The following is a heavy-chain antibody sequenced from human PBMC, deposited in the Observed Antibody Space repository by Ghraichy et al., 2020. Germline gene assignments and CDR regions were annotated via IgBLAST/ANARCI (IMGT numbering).Heavy chain of an antibody. Sequence: ASVKVSCKVSGYTLTELSMHWVRQAPGKGLEWMGGFDPEDGETIYAQKFQGRVTMTEDTSTDTAYMELSSLRSEDTAVYYCATVGEQWLVRRVGYDYWGQGTLVTVSS. J-gene: IGHJ4*02. CDR3: ATVGEQWLVRRVGYDY. V-gene: IGHV1-24*01. CDR2: FDPEDGET. D-gene: IGHD6-19*01. CDR1: GYTLTELS.